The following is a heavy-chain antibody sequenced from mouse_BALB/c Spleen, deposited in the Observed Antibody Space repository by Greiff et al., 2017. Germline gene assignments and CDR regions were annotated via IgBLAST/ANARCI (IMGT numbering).Heavy chain of an antibody. CDR2: INSNGGST. CDR1: GFTFSSYG. Sequence: EVQGVESGGGLVQPGGSLKLSCAASGFTFSSYGMSWVRQTPDKRLELVATINSNGGSTYYPDSVKGRFTISRDNAKNTLYLQISSLKSEDTAMYYCARDHDYDGFDYWGQGTTLTVSS. J-gene: IGHJ2*01. CDR3: ARDHDYDGFDY. D-gene: IGHD2-4*01. V-gene: IGHV5-6-3*01.